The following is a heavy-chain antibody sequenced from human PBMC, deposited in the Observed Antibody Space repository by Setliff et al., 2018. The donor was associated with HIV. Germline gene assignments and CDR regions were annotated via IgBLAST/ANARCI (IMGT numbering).Heavy chain of an antibody. Sequence: PSETLSLTCTVSGGSINSYYWSWIRQPPGKGLEWIGYIYATGSTNYNPSLKGRVTVSVDTAKNQFSLKLSSVTAADTAVYYCARAEGRLLWFGETRAPDHYYFDYWGQGTLVTVSS. D-gene: IGHD3-10*01. CDR2: IYATGST. V-gene: IGHV4-4*09. CDR1: GGSINSYY. J-gene: IGHJ4*02. CDR3: ARAEGRLLWFGETRAPDHYYFDY.